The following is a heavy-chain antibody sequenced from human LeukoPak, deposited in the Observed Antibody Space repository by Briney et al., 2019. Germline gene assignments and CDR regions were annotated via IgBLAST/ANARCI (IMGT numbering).Heavy chain of an antibody. V-gene: IGHV3-21*01. D-gene: IGHD1-26*01. CDR2: ITSSGTYT. Sequence: GGSLRLSCADSGFTFSNYNMNWVRQAPGKVMEWVSSITSSGTYTFYADSVKGRFTISRDNAKNSLYLQMDSLGPEDTAVYYCARDPYSGNYGTYYYYYMDVWGKGTTVTISS. CDR3: ARDPYSGNYGTYYYYYMDV. J-gene: IGHJ6*03. CDR1: GFTFSNYN.